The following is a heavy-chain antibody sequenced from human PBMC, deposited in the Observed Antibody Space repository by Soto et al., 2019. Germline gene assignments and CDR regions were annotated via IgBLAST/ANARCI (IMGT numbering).Heavy chain of an antibody. Sequence: PSETLSLTCTVSGGSISSGDYYWSWIRQPPGKGLEWIGYIYYSGSTYYNPSLKSRVTISVDTSKNQFSLKLSSVTAADTAVYYCAREESSIAARAIDYWGQGTLVTVSS. J-gene: IGHJ4*02. CDR2: IYYSGST. V-gene: IGHV4-30-4*01. D-gene: IGHD6-6*01. CDR3: AREESSIAARAIDY. CDR1: GGSISSGDYY.